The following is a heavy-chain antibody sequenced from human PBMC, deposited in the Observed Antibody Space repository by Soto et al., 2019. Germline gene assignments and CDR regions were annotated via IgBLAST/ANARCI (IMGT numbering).Heavy chain of an antibody. CDR3: AKGRRYYGSGSYSLFDY. Sequence: EVQLLESGGGLVQPGGSLRLSCAASGFTFSSYAMSWVRQAPGKGLEWVSAISGSGGSTYYADSVKGRFTISRDNSKNTLYLQMNSLRAEDTAVYYCAKGRRYYGSGSYSLFDYWGQGTLVTVSS. CDR2: ISGSGGST. J-gene: IGHJ4*02. V-gene: IGHV3-23*01. D-gene: IGHD3-10*01. CDR1: GFTFSSYA.